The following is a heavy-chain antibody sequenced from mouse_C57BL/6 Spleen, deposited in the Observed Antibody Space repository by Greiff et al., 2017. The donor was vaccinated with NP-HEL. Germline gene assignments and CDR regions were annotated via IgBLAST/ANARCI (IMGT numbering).Heavy chain of an antibody. CDR2: INPSTGDT. CDR3: ARCPYYSNYAYYFDY. V-gene: IGHV1-53*01. Sequence: VQLQQPGTELVKPGASVKLSCKASGYTFTSYWMHWVKQRPGQGLEWIGNINPSTGDTNYNEKFKSQATLTVDKSSSTAYMQLSSLTSEDSAVYYCARCPYYSNYAYYFDYWGQGTTLTVSS. J-gene: IGHJ2*01. D-gene: IGHD2-5*01. CDR1: GYTFTSYW.